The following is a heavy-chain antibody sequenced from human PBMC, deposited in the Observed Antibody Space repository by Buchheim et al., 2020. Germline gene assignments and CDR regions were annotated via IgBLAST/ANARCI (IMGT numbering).Heavy chain of an antibody. J-gene: IGHJ4*02. Sequence: QVQLVESGGGVVQPGRSLRLSCAASGFTFSSYGMHWVRQAPGKGLEWVAVIWYDGSNKYYADSVKGRFTISRDNSKTTLYLLMNSLRAEDTAVYYCARGELGYCSGGSCYSAGYWGQGTL. CDR2: IWYDGSNK. D-gene: IGHD2-15*01. CDR1: GFTFSSYG. CDR3: ARGELGYCSGGSCYSAGY. V-gene: IGHV3-33*01.